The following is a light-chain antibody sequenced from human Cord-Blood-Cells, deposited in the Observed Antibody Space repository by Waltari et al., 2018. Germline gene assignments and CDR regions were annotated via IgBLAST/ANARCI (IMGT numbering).Light chain of an antibody. V-gene: IGKV1-39*01. CDR1: QSISSY. J-gene: IGKJ4*01. Sequence: DIQMTQSPSSLPASVGDRVTITCQASQSISSYLNWYQQKPGKAPKLLIYAASSLQSGVPSRFSGSGSGTDFTRTISSLQPEDFATYYCQQSYSTLTFGGGTKVEIK. CDR2: AAS. CDR3: QQSYSTLT.